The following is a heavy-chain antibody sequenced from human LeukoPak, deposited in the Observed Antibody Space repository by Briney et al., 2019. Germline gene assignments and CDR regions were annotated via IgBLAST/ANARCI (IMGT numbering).Heavy chain of an antibody. CDR3: ARRGPNWGFFDY. CDR1: GFTFSNHA. V-gene: IGHV3-23*01. CDR2: ISGSGDST. Sequence: VGSLRLSCAASGFTFSNHAMSWVRQTPGKGLEWVSTISGSGDSTYYADSVKGRFTISGDNSKNTLYLQMNSLRAEDTAVYYCARRGPNWGFFDYWGRGTLVTVSS. J-gene: IGHJ4*02. D-gene: IGHD7-27*01.